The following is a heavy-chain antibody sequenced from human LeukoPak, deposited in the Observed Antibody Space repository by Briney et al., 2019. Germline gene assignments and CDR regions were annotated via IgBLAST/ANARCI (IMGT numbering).Heavy chain of an antibody. CDR3: ARGYSSSFFQH. J-gene: IGHJ1*01. D-gene: IGHD6-13*01. CDR2: VIPILGIA. V-gene: IGHV1-69*04. Sequence: GASVKVSCKASGGTFSSYAISWVRQAPGQGLEWMGRVIPILGIANYAQKFQGRVTITADKSTSTAYMELSSLRSEDTAVYYCARGYSSSFFQHWGQGTLVTVSS. CDR1: GGTFSSYA.